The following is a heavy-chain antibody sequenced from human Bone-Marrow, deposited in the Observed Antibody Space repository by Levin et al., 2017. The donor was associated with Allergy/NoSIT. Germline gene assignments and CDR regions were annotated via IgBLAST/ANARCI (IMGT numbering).Heavy chain of an antibody. J-gene: IGHJ4*02. CDR3: AKAGGAAAYNYFDY. CDR1: GFTFDDYA. V-gene: IGHV3-9*01. CDR2: ISWDSGNI. Sequence: GGSLRLSCAASGFTFDDYAMHWVRQVPGKGLEWVSGISWDSGNIAYAESVKGRFTISRDNAKNSLYLQMNSLTTDTAVYYCAKAGGAAAYNYFDYWGQGTLVTVS. D-gene: IGHD6-13*01.